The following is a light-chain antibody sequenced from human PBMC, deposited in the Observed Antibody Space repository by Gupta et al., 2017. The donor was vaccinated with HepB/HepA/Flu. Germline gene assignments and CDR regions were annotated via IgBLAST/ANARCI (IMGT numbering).Light chain of an antibody. J-gene: IGKJ1*01. CDR1: QSVLYSSNNKNY. CDR3: QHYYSSPRT. Sequence: DIVMTQSPDSLAVSLGERATINCKSSQSVLYSSNNKNYLAWYQQKPGQPPKLLIYWASTRKSGVPDRFSGRGSGTDFTLTISSLQAEDVAVYYCQHYYSSPRTFGQGTKVEIK. CDR2: WAS. V-gene: IGKV4-1*01.